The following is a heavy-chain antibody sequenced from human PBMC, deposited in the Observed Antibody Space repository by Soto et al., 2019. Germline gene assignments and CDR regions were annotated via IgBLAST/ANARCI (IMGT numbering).Heavy chain of an antibody. CDR2: VNPNSGDT. J-gene: IGHJ6*02. CDR3: AKGGAIVAAGTRVYLYNAMDV. Sequence: ASVKVSCKASGYTFTGYYVHWVRQAPGQGLEWMGWVNPNSGDTYLAQRFQGRVTMNRDTSIGTAYMELRGLTSDDTAEYYCAKGGAIVAAGTRVYLYNAMDVWGQGTTVTSP. CDR1: GYTFTGYY. D-gene: IGHD1-26*01. V-gene: IGHV1-2*02.